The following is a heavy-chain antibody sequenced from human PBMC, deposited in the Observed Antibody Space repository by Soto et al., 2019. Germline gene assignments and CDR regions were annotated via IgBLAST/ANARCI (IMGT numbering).Heavy chain of an antibody. CDR1: GFTFSSYG. CDR2: IWYDGSNK. Sequence: GGSLRLSCAASGFTFSSYGMHWVRQAPGKGLEWVAVIWYDGSNKYYADSVKGRFTISRDNSKNTLYLQMNGLRAEDTAVYYCARMFIAAAGTGAFDIWGQGTMVTVSS. CDR3: ARMFIAAAGTGAFDI. V-gene: IGHV3-33*01. J-gene: IGHJ3*02. D-gene: IGHD6-13*01.